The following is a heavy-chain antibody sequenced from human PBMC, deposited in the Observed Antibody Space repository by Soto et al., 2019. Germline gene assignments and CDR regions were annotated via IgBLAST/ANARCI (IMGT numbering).Heavy chain of an antibody. CDR3: ARSSPGVWAY. CDR1: GFTFNNYS. J-gene: IGHJ4*02. Sequence: EVPLVESGGGLVKSGGSLRLSCTASGFTFNNYSMNWVRQAPGKGLEWVSSISRTSNYIFYADSVRGRFTISRDNGKNSLFLQMTSLRADDTAVYYCARSSPGVWAYWGQGTLVTVSS. V-gene: IGHV3-21*01. CDR2: ISRTSNYI. D-gene: IGHD3-10*01.